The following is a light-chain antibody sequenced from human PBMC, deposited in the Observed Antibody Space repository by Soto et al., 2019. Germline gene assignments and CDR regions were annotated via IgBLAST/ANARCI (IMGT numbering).Light chain of an antibody. J-gene: IGLJ2*01. CDR3: CSYAGSYTYV. CDR1: SSDVGAYNY. V-gene: IGLV2-11*01. Sequence: QSVLTQPRSVSGSPGQSVTISCTGTSSDVGAYNYVSWYQQRPGKAPKLMIYDVSKRPSGVPDRFSGSKSGNTASLTISGLQAEDEADYYCCSYAGSYTYVFGGGTKVTVL. CDR2: DVS.